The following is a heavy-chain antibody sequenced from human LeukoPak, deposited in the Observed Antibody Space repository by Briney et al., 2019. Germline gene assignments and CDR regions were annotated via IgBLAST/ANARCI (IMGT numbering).Heavy chain of an antibody. D-gene: IGHD3-22*01. J-gene: IGHJ3*02. Sequence: PSQTLSLTCTVSGGSIGSYYCSWIRQPPGKGLEWIGYIYYSGSTNYNPSLKSRVTISVDTSKNPFSLKLSSVTAADTAVYYCARIRNYYDSSGYYFDAFDIWGQGTMVTVSS. CDR3: ARIRNYYDSSGYYFDAFDI. CDR1: GGSIGSYY. CDR2: IYYSGST. V-gene: IGHV4-59*08.